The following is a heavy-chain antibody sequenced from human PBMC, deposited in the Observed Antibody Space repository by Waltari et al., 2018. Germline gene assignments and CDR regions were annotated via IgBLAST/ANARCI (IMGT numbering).Heavy chain of an antibody. V-gene: IGHV3-66*01. D-gene: IGHD3-16*01. J-gene: IGHJ4*02. CDR1: XXXXXSND. CDR3: ARWGY. Sequence: EVQLVESGGGLVQPGGSLRXXXXXXXXXXXSNDSGWFRQAPGKGLEWVSVIYSGGSTYYADSVKGRFTISRDNSKNTLYLQMNSLRAEDTAVYYCARWGYWGQGTLVTVSS. CDR2: IYSGGST.